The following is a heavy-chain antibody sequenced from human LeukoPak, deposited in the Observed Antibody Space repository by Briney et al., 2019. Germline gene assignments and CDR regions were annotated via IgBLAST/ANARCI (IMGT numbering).Heavy chain of an antibody. CDR3: ARSPENYYDSSGYLRYFDY. V-gene: IGHV4-59*08. CDR1: GGSISSYY. Sequence: SETLSLTCTVSGGSISSYYWSWIRQPPGKGLEWIGYIYYSGSTNYNPSLKSRVTISVDTSKNQFSLKLSSVTAADTAVYYCARSPENYYDSSGYLRYFDYWGQGTLVTVSS. J-gene: IGHJ4*02. D-gene: IGHD3-22*01. CDR2: IYYSGST.